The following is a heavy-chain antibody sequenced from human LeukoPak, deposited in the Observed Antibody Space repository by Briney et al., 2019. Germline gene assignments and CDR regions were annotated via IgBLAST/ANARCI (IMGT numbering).Heavy chain of an antibody. Sequence: QPGGSLRLSCAASGFTFSSYGMHWVRQAPGKGLEWVAVISYDGSNKYYADSVKGRFTISRDNSKNTLYLQMNSLRAEDTAVYYCAKDREWLTLNWLDPWGQGTLVTVSS. CDR2: ISYDGSNK. CDR1: GFTFSSYG. V-gene: IGHV3-30*18. D-gene: IGHD6-19*01. CDR3: AKDREWLTLNWLDP. J-gene: IGHJ5*02.